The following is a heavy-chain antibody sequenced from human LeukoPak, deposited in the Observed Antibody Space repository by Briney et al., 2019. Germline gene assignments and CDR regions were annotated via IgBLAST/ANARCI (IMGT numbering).Heavy chain of an antibody. CDR1: GYTLTGYY. D-gene: IGHD3-9*01. Sequence: GASVKVSCKASGYTLTGYYMHWVRQAPGQGLEWMGWINPNSGGTNYAQKFQGRVTMTRDTSISTAYMELSRLRSDDTAVYYCARVAHYDILTGYYSYGMDVWGQGTTVTVSS. V-gene: IGHV1-2*02. CDR2: INPNSGGT. CDR3: ARVAHYDILTGYYSYGMDV. J-gene: IGHJ6*02.